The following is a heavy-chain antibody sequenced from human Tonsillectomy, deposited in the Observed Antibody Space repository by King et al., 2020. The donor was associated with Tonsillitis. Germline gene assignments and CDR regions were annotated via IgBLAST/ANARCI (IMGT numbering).Heavy chain of an antibody. Sequence: QLQESGPGLVKPSETLSLTCTVSGGSISHHYWSWIRQPPGNGLVWIGYVYYTWTTNYNPSLKSRVTISVDTSKNQFSLGLSSVTAADTAVYYCARGGWSRDYWGQGILVTVSS. V-gene: IGHV4-59*11. CDR1: GGSISHHY. CDR2: VYYTWTT. D-gene: IGHD6-19*01. J-gene: IGHJ4*02. CDR3: ARGGWSRDY.